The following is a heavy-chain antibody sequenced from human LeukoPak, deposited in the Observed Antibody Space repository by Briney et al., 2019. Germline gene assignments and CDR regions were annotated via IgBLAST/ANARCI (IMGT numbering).Heavy chain of an antibody. J-gene: IGHJ4*02. CDR2: MSYDGSNK. Sequence: GGSLRLSCAASGFTFSSYAMYWVRQAPGKGLEWVALMSYDGSNKYYADSLKGRFTISRDNSKNTLYLQMNSLRPEDTAVYYCAREGREWLSVGIDHWGRGTLVTVSS. D-gene: IGHD6-19*01. CDR3: AREGREWLSVGIDH. V-gene: IGHV3-30-3*01. CDR1: GFTFSSYA.